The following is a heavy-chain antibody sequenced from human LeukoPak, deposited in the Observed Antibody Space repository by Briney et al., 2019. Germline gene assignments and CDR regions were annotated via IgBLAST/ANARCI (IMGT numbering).Heavy chain of an antibody. CDR3: ARDVRRFSDYYDSSGYYFDY. J-gene: IGHJ4*02. V-gene: IGHV4-31*03. CDR2: IYYSGST. Sequence: SETLFLTCTVSGGSISSGGYYWSWLRQHPGKGLEWIGYIYYSGSTYYNPSLKSRVTISVDTSKNQFSLKLSSVTAADTAVYYCARDVRRFSDYYDSSGYYFDYWGQGTLVTVSS. D-gene: IGHD3-22*01. CDR1: GGSISSGGYY.